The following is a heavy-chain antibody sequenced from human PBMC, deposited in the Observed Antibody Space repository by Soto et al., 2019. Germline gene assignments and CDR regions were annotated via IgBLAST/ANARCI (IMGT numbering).Heavy chain of an antibody. V-gene: IGHV1-8*01. CDR2: MNPDSGNT. Sequence: QVQLVQSGAEVKKPGASVKVSCKASGYTFTNYDIHWVRQAIGQGLEWMGWMNPDSGNTGQSKQFQGRVTMTRDTSIRTADMEIRSLRSEATAVYYCARGRFRRTWFDPWGQGPLVTVSS. J-gene: IGHJ5*02. D-gene: IGHD3-16*01. CDR3: ARGRFRRTWFDP. CDR1: GYTFTNYD.